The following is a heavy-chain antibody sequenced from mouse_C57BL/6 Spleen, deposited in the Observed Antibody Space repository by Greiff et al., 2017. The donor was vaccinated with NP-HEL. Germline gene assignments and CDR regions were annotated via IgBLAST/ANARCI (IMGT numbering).Heavy chain of an antibody. D-gene: IGHD2-4*01. J-gene: IGHJ2*01. CDR3: ARRIDYDGDYFDY. CDR1: GFTFSDYG. Sequence: EVKLVESGGGLVKPGGSLKLSCAASGFTFSDYGMHWVRQAPEKGLEWVAYISSGSSTIYYADTVKGRFTISRDNAKNTLFLQMTSLRSEDTAMYYCARRIDYDGDYFDYWGQGTTLTVSS. CDR2: ISSGSSTI. V-gene: IGHV5-17*01.